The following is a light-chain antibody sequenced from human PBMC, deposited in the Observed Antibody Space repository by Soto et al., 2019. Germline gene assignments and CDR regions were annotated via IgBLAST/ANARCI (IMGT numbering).Light chain of an antibody. CDR3: QQRSNWPPIT. J-gene: IGKJ5*01. CDR1: QNINTY. CDR2: DAS. V-gene: IGKV3-11*01. Sequence: EIALTQSPATLSFSPGERATLSCRASQNINTYLAWYQQKPGQAPRLLIYDASNRATGIPARFSGSGSGTDFTLTISSLEPEDFAVYYCQQRSNWPPITFGQGTRLEIK.